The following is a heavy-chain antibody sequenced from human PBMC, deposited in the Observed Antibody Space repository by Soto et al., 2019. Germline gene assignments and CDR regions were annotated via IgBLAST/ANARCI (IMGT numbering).Heavy chain of an antibody. J-gene: IGHJ6*02. Sequence: QVQLVQSGAEVKKPGSSVKVSCKAPGGTFSTYAISWVRQAPGQGLAWMGGVIPIFGTPKYAQKFQGRVTITAGESTSTGYMELRSLRSEDTAVYYCARSQGGSSSLDIYYYYYYGMDVWGQGTTVTVSS. CDR2: VIPIFGTP. V-gene: IGHV1-69*01. D-gene: IGHD2-15*01. CDR3: ARSQGGSSSLDIYYYYYYGMDV. CDR1: GGTFSTYA.